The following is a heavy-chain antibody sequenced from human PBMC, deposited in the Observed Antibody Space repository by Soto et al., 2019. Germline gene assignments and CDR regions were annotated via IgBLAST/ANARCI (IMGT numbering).Heavy chain of an antibody. CDR3: ARDLAAARPFHC. J-gene: IGHJ4*02. CDR2: ISAYNGNT. V-gene: IGHV1-18*01. Sequence: ASVKVSCKASGYTFTNYAFSWVRQAPGQGLEWMGWISAYNGNTNYPQKLQGRVTMTTDTSTSTAYMELRSLRSDDTAVYYCARDLAAARPFHCWGQGTLVTVSS. D-gene: IGHD6-6*01. CDR1: GYTFTNYA.